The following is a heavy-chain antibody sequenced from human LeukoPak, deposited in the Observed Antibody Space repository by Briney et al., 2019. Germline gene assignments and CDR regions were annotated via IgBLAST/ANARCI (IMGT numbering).Heavy chain of an antibody. CDR1: GYTFTSYY. CDR2: INPSGGST. Sequence: ASVKVSCKASGYTFTSYYMHWVRQAPGQGLEWKGIINPSGGSTSYAQKFQGRVTMTRATATSTVYMELSSLRSEDTAVYYCARGEIFGVVIIPTYFQHWGQGTLVTVSS. D-gene: IGHD3-3*01. J-gene: IGHJ1*01. V-gene: IGHV1-46*01. CDR3: ARGEIFGVVIIPTYFQH.